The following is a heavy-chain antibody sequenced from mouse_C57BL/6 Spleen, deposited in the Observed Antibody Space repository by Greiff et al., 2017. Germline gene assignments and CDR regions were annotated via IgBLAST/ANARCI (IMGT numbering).Heavy chain of an antibody. V-gene: IGHV1-64*01. D-gene: IGHD2-5*01. Sequence: QVQLQQPGAELVKPGASVKLSCKASGYTFTSYWMHLVKQRPGQGLEWIGMIHPNSGSTNYNEKFKSKATLTVDKSSSTAYMQLSSLTSEDSAVYYCAREEDYSNYRGFAYWGQGTLVTVSA. CDR3: AREEDYSNYRGFAY. J-gene: IGHJ3*01. CDR1: GYTFTSYW. CDR2: IHPNSGST.